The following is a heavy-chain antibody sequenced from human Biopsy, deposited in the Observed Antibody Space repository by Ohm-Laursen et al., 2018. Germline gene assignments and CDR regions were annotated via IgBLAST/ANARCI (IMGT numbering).Heavy chain of an antibody. CDR1: GGSTSLYY. CDR3: AKHGSGWTGDDALHI. CDR2: IYYTGNT. V-gene: IGHV4-59*08. D-gene: IGHD6-19*01. Sequence: SETLSLTCIVSGGSTSLYYWGWIRQPPGKRLEYLGNIYYTGNTNYNPSLKSRITISVDTSKNQISLKVTSVTAADTAVYYCAKHGSGWTGDDALHIWGQGTMVTVSS. J-gene: IGHJ3*02.